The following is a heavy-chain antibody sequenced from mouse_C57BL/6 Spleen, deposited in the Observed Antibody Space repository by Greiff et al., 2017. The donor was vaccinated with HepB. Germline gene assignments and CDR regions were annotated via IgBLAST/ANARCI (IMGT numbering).Heavy chain of an antibody. CDR3: ARLATGTEYAMDY. CDR1: GYAFSSFW. J-gene: IGHJ4*01. Sequence: VQLQQSGPELVKPGASVKISCKASGYAFSSFWMNWVKQRSGKGLEWIGRIYPGDGATNYNGKFKSKATLTADKSSSTDYMQLSSLTSEDSGVYSCARLATGTEYAMDYWGQGTSVTASS. V-gene: IGHV1-82*01. D-gene: IGHD4-1*02. CDR2: IYPGDGAT.